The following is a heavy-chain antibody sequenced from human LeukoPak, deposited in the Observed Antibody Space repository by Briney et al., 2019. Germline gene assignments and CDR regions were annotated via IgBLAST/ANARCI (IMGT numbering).Heavy chain of an antibody. Sequence: ASVKVSCKASGYTFTSYYMHWVRQAPGQGLEWMGIINPSGGSTSYAQKFQGRVTMTRDMSTSTVYMELSSLRSEDTAVYYCARVGVNDYGDYSKGPDYWGQGTLVTVSS. V-gene: IGHV1-46*01. CDR3: ARVGVNDYGDYSKGPDY. CDR2: INPSGGST. CDR1: GYTFTSYY. D-gene: IGHD4-17*01. J-gene: IGHJ4*02.